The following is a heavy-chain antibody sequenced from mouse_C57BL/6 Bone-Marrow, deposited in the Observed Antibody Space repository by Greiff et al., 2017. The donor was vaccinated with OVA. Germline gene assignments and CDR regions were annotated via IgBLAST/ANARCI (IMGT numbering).Heavy chain of an antibody. V-gene: IGHV1-52*01. CDR2: IDPSDSET. Sequence: QVQLKESGAELVRPGSSVKLSCKASGYTFTSYWMHWVKQRPIQGLEWIGNIDPSDSETHYNQKFKDKATLTVDKSSSTAYMQLSSLTSEDSAVYYGAREDYYGSSYGFDYWGQGTTLTVSS. CDR1: GYTFTSYW. D-gene: IGHD1-1*01. CDR3: AREDYYGSSYGFDY. J-gene: IGHJ2*01.